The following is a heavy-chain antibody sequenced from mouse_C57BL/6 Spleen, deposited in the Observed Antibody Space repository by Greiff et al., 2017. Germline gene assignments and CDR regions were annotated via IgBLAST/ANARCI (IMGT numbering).Heavy chain of an antibody. V-gene: IGHV5-9*01. CDR1: GFTFSSYT. CDR2: ISGGGGNT. Sequence: EVQGVESGGGLVKPGGSLKLSCAASGFTFSSYTMSWVRQTPEKRLEWVATISGGGGNTYYPDSVKGRFTISRDNAKNTLYLQMSSLRSEDTALYYCARRGGYDFNWYFDVWGTGTTVTVSS. CDR3: ARRGGYDFNWYFDV. J-gene: IGHJ1*03. D-gene: IGHD2-2*01.